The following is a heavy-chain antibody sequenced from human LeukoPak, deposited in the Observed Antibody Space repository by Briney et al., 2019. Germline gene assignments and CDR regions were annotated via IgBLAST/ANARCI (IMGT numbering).Heavy chain of an antibody. Sequence: GGSLRLSCAASGFTFSSKSMNWVRQAPGKGLEWVSYIDSSSSPIYYADSVKGRFTISRDNAKNSLYLQMNSLRAEDTAVYYCASPSYNWNDDYYYYYYMDVWGKGTTVTVSS. CDR1: GFTFSSKS. D-gene: IGHD1-1*01. CDR2: IDSSSSPI. J-gene: IGHJ6*03. CDR3: ASPSYNWNDDYYYYYYMDV. V-gene: IGHV3-48*04.